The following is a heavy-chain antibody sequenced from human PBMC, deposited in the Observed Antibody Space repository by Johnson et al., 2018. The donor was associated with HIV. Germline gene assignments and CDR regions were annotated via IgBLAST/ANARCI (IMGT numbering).Heavy chain of an antibody. D-gene: IGHD2/OR15-2a*01. J-gene: IGHJ3*02. CDR1: GFTFSSYA. Sequence: VQLVESGGGLVKPGGSLRLSCAASGFTFSSYAMSWVRQAPGKGLEWVSGIGTTGDTYFLDSVKGRFTISRDTAKNSLYLQMNSLRAGDTAVYYCARDRSKGGAFDIWGQGTMVTVSS. CDR2: IGTTGDT. V-gene: IGHV3-13*01. CDR3: ARDRSKGGAFDI.